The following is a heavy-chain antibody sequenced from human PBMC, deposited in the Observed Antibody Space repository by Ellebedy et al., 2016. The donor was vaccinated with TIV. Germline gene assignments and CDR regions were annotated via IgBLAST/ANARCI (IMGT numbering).Heavy chain of an antibody. CDR1: GGIFRSNA. V-gene: IGHV1-69*13. Sequence: SVKVSCKVSGGIFRSNAVSWVRQATGQGFEWMGGIIAIFGTAKYAQRFQDRVTISAAESTSTVYMELRSLRPEDTAMYYCARHPGYILPNYIDYWGQGTLVSVSS. CDR3: ARHPGYILPNYIDY. D-gene: IGHD2-8*01. J-gene: IGHJ4*02. CDR2: IIAIFGTA.